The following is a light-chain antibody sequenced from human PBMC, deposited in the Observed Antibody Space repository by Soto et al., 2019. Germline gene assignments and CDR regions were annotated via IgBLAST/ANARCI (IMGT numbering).Light chain of an antibody. J-gene: IGKJ1*01. CDR2: GAS. CDR1: QFISSSY. CDR3: QQYDSFPWT. V-gene: IGKV3-20*01. Sequence: NVLTQSPCTLSLSPGERATLSCRASQFISSSYFAWFQQKPGQAPRLLIYGASSRASGIPDRFSGGGSGTDFTLTISRLEPADFAVYYCQQYDSFPWTFGQGTKVEI.